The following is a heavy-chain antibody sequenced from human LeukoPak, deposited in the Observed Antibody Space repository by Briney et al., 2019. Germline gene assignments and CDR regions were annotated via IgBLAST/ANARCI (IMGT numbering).Heavy chain of an antibody. V-gene: IGHV4-34*01. CDR3: ARGCIVGATFDY. CDR2: INHSGST. CDR1: GGSFSGYY. Sequence: PSETLPLTCAVYGGSFSGYYWSWIRQPPGKGLEWIGEINHSGSTNYNPSLKSRVTISVDTSKNQFSLKLSSVTAADAAVYYCARGCIVGATFDYWGQGTLVTVSS. J-gene: IGHJ4*02. D-gene: IGHD1-26*01.